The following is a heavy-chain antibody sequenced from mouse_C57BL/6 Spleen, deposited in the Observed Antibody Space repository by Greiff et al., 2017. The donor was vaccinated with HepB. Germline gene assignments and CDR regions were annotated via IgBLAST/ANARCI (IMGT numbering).Heavy chain of an antibody. CDR3: ATSTIVTTGSAMDY. V-gene: IGHV2-2*01. CDR1: GFSLTSYG. D-gene: IGHD2-5*01. CDR2: IWSGGST. Sequence: VQLQQSGPGLVQPSQSLSITCTVSGFSLTSYGVHWVRQSPGKGLEWLGVIWSGGSTDYNAAFISRLSISKDNSKSQVFFKMNSLQADDTAIYYCATSTIVTTGSAMDYWGQGTSVTVSS. J-gene: IGHJ4*01.